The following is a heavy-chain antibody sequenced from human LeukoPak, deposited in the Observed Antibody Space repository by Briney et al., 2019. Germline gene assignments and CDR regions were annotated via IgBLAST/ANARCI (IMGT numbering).Heavy chain of an antibody. V-gene: IGHV4-61*02. CDR3: AREGY. CDR2: ISNSGRT. J-gene: IGHJ4*02. Sequence: PSETLSLTCTVSGGSISSGNSYWTWIRQPAGKGLEWIGRISNSGRTTYNPSLKSRLTISLDTSKNQFSLRLSSVTAADTAVYYCAREGYWGQGTLVTVSS. CDR1: GGSISSGNSY.